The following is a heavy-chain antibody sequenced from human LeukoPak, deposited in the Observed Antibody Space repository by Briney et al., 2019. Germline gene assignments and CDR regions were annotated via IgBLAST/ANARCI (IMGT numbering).Heavy chain of an antibody. J-gene: IGHJ4*02. V-gene: IGHV3-74*01. D-gene: IGHD1-26*01. Sequence: GGSLRLSCAASGFTFSSYWMPWVRQAPGKGLVWVSRINSDGSSTSYADSVKGRFTISRDNAKNTLYLQMNSLRAEDTAVYYCARERGLYSGSSIDYWGQGTLVTVSS. CDR2: INSDGSST. CDR3: ARERGLYSGSSIDY. CDR1: GFTFSSYW.